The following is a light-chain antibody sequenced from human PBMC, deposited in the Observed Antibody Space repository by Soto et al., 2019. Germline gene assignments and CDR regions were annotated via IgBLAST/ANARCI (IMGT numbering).Light chain of an antibody. Sequence: QSVLTQPASLSGSPGQSITISCTGTSSDVGGYNYVSWYQQHPGKAPKLMIYDVSNRPSGVSNRFSGSKSGNTASLTISGLQAEDEADYYCSSYTSSSTLEVFGGGTKVTVL. CDR3: SSYTSSSTLEV. CDR2: DVS. CDR1: SSDVGGYNY. J-gene: IGLJ2*01. V-gene: IGLV2-14*01.